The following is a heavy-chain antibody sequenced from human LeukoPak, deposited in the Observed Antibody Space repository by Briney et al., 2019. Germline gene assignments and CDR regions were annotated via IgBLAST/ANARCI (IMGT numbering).Heavy chain of an antibody. CDR2: ITSISSYI. V-gene: IGHV3-21*01. Sequence: PGGSLRLSCAASGFTFSRYTMTWVRQAPGKGLEWVSSITSISSYIYYADSVKGRFTTSRDNAKNSLYLQLNSLRAEDTAVYYCAKEHSPYCSGDACYDYFDYWGQGILVTVSS. CDR3: AKEHSPYCSGDACYDYFDY. D-gene: IGHD2-15*01. J-gene: IGHJ4*02. CDR1: GFTFSRYT.